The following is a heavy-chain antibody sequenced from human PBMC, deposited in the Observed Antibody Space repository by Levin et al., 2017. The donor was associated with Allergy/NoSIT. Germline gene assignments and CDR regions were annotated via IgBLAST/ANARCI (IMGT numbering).Heavy chain of an antibody. J-gene: IGHJ4*02. CDR2: ISAYNGNT. V-gene: IGHV1-18*01. CDR3: ARENDYGDSRYYFDY. Sequence: ASVKVSCKASGYTFTSYGISWVRQAPGQGLEWMGWISAYNGNTNYAQKLQGRVTMTTDTSTSTAYMELRSLRSDDTAVYYCARENDYGDSRYYFDYWGQGTLVTVSS. CDR1: GYTFTSYG. D-gene: IGHD4-17*01.